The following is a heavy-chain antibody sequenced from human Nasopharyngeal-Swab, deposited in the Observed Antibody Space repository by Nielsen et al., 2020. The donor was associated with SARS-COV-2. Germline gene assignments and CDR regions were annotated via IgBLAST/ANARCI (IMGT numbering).Heavy chain of an antibody. CDR2: IRSKDYGGTT. J-gene: IGHJ4*02. D-gene: IGHD5-18*01. V-gene: IGHV3-49*02. Sequence: WIRQPPGKGLEWGGFIRSKDYGGTTEYAASVKGRFTISRDDSKSIAYLQMNSLKTEDTAVYYCTRDRGARGYSYGPFRYWGQGTLVTVSS. CDR3: TRDRGARGYSYGPFRY.